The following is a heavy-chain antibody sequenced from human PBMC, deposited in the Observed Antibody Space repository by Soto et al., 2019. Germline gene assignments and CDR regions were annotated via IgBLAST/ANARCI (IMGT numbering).Heavy chain of an antibody. D-gene: IGHD6-6*01. J-gene: IGHJ4*02. CDR3: ARALEYSSSFLDY. CDR2: IWYDGSNK. Sequence: GGSLRLSCAASGFTFSSYGMHWVRQAPGKGLEWVAVIWYDGSNKYYADSVKGRFTISRDNSKNTLYLQMNSLRAEDTAVYYCARALEYSSSFLDYWGQGTLVTVSS. V-gene: IGHV3-33*01. CDR1: GFTFSSYG.